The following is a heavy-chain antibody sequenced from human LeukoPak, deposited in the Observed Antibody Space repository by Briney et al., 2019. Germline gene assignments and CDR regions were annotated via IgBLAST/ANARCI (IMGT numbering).Heavy chain of an antibody. CDR3: ARLMLDRDGYNREMGKFDY. J-gene: IGHJ4*02. D-gene: IGHD5-24*01. V-gene: IGHV4-59*01. CDR1: GDSISSYS. CDR2: LYNSGST. Sequence: SETLSLTCTVSGDSISSYSWSWIRQTSGKGLECIGYLYNSGSTIYNPSLKSRVTISVDTSQNQFSLKLTSVTAADTAVYYCARLMLDRDGYNREMGKFDYWGQGTLVTVSS.